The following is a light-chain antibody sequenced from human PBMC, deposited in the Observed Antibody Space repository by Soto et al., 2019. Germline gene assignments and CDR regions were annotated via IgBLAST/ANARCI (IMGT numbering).Light chain of an antibody. J-gene: IGKJ3*01. CDR2: GAS. CDR3: QQYNNWPSHFT. Sequence: EIVMTQSPATLSVSPGERATLSCRASQSVSSNLAWYQQKPGQAPRLLIYGASTRATGIPARFSGSGSGTEFTLTISSLQSEDLAVYYCQQYNNWPSHFTFGPGTKVDIK. V-gene: IGKV3-15*01. CDR1: QSVSSN.